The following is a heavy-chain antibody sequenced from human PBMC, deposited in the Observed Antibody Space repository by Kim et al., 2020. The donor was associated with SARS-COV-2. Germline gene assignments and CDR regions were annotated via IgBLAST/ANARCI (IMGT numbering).Heavy chain of an antibody. CDR2: ISSDGVNK. D-gene: IGHD1-1*01. Sequence: GGSLRLSCAASGFTFTSYAMHWVRQAPGKGLEWVAVISSDGVNKYFADSVKGRFTLSRDNSKNTVYLQMNSLRVEDTAVYYCARDRRYKYGDGGYYCDYWGQGTLVTVSS. J-gene: IGHJ4*02. V-gene: IGHV3-30*04. CDR3: ARDRRYKYGDGGYYCDY. CDR1: GFTFTSYA.